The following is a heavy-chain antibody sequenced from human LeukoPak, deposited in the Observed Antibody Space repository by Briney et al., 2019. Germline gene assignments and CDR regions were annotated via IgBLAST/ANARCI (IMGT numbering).Heavy chain of an antibody. CDR1: GFAFSGYW. V-gene: IGHV3-7*01. CDR2: IKQDGGEK. D-gene: IGHD5-18*01. CDR3: ARLRIQLWPPPHYYFDS. Sequence: PGGSLRLSCAASGFAFSGYWMSWVRQAPGKGLDWVANIKQDGGEKYYVDSVKGRFTISRDNATNSLYLQMNSLRSEDTAVYYCARLRIQLWPPPHYYFDSWGQGTLVTVSS. J-gene: IGHJ4*02.